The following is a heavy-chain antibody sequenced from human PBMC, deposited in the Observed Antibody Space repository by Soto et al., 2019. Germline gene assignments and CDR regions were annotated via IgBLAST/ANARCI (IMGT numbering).Heavy chain of an antibody. D-gene: IGHD2-15*01. Sequence: ASVKVSCKASGYTFTSYAMHWVRQAPGQRLERMGWINAGNGNTKYSQKFQGRVTITRDTSASTAYMELSSLRSEDTVVYYCARDWEDIVVVVAATGNNWLDPWGQGTLFTSPQ. CDR3: ARDWEDIVVVVAATGNNWLDP. CDR2: INAGNGNT. V-gene: IGHV1-3*01. CDR1: GYTFTSYA. J-gene: IGHJ5*02.